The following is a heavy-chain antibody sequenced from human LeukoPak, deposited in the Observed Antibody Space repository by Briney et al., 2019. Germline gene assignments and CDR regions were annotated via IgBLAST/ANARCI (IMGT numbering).Heavy chain of an antibody. CDR3: ASQSAMQDDAFDI. V-gene: IGHV4-59*01. CDR1: GGSISSYY. J-gene: IGHJ3*02. Sequence: TSETLSLTCTVSGGSISSYYWSWIRQPAGKGLEWIGYIYYSGSTNYNPSLKSRVTISVDTSKNQFSLKLSSVTAADTAVYYCASQSAMQDDAFDIWGQGTMVTVSS. CDR2: IYYSGST.